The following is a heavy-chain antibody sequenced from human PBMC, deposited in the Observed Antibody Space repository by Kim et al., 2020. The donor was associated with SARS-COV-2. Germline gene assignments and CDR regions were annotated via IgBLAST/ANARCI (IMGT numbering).Heavy chain of an antibody. CDR3: ARVPYSSSWYGAFDY. D-gene: IGHD6-13*01. CDR1: GYTFTSYG. V-gene: IGHV1-18*04. CDR2: ISAYNGNT. J-gene: IGHJ4*02. Sequence: ASVTVSCKASGYTFTSYGISWVRQAPGQGLEWMGWISAYNGNTNYAQKLQGRVTMTTDTSTSTAYMELRSLRSDDTAVYYCARVPYSSSWYGAFDYWGQGTLVTVSS.